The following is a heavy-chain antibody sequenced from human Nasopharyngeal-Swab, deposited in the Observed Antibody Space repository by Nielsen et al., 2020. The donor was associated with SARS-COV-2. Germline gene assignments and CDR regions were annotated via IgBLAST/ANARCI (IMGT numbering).Heavy chain of an antibody. Sequence: GESLKISCAASGLTFSSYSMNWVRQAPGRGLEWVSSISSSSSYIYYADSVKGRFTISRDNAKNSLYLQMNSLRAEDTAVYYCARSQGERRAGAFDIWGQGTMVTVSS. CDR2: ISSSSSYI. CDR3: ARSQGERRAGAFDI. J-gene: IGHJ3*02. V-gene: IGHV3-21*01. CDR1: GLTFSSYS. D-gene: IGHD1-1*01.